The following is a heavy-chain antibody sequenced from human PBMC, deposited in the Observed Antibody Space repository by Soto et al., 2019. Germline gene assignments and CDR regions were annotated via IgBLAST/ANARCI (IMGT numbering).Heavy chain of an antibody. J-gene: IGHJ6*02. V-gene: IGHV4-39*01. CDR2: VYYGGST. D-gene: IGHD2-2*01. CDR1: GGSISSSSYY. Sequence: SETLSLTCTVSGGSISSSSYYWGWIRQPPGKGLEWIGNVYYGGSTYYNPSLKSRVTISVETSKSQVSLKLSSVTAADTAVYYCAVCDKAHSSSNDFYYYTMDVWGQGTTVTVSS. CDR3: AVCDKAHSSSNDFYYYTMDV.